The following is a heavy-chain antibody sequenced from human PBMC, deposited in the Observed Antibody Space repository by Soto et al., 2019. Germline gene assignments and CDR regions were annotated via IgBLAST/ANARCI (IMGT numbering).Heavy chain of an antibody. J-gene: IGHJ3*01. Sequence: DVQLVESGGGLIQPGESLRLSCAAFGFTISDKKYVAWVRQAPGKGLEWVSALYDLDGSFYAASVKGRFTTSSDSSKTIVYLQMNDLRPDDTAVYYCATWHEREHAYDVWGQGTTVTVSS. D-gene: IGHD1-1*01. CDR3: ATWHEREHAYDV. CDR1: GFTISDKKY. CDR2: LYDLDGS. V-gene: IGHV3-53*01.